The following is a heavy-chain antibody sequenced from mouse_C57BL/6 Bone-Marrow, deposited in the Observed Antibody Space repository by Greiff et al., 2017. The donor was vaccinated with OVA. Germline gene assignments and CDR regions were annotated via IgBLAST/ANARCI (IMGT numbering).Heavy chain of an antibody. J-gene: IGHJ4*01. CDR1: GYTFTSYW. V-gene: IGHV1-59*01. CDR2: IDPSDSYT. D-gene: IGHD2-3*01. Sequence: VQRVESGAELVRPGTSVKLSCKASGYTFTSYWMHWVKQRPGQGLEWIGVIDPSDSYTNYNQKFKGKATLTVDTSSSTAYMQLSSLTSEDSAVYYCARGLLRAMDYWGQGTSVTVSS. CDR3: ARGLLRAMDY.